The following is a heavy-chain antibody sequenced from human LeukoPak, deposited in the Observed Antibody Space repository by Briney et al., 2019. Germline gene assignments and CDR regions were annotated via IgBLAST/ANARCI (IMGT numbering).Heavy chain of an antibody. CDR3: TRDVVTGDRFDP. V-gene: IGHV3-48*03. CDR2: ISGDASRT. D-gene: IGHD7-27*01. Sequence: PGGSLRLSCAASGFTFSSYEMNWVRQAPGKELEWVSYISGDASRTYYADSVRGRFTISRDNAKNSLYLQMNSLRAEDTAVYYCTRDVVTGDRFDPWGQGTLVTVSS. J-gene: IGHJ5*02. CDR1: GFTFSSYE.